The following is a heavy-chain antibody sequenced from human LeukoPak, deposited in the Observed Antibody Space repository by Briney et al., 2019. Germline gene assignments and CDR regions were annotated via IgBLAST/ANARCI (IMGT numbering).Heavy chain of an antibody. CDR3: ARGALYCSSTSCYPDC. CDR1: GFTFSDYY. J-gene: IGHJ4*02. CDR2: ISSSGTYI. V-gene: IGHV3-11*04. Sequence: GGSLRLSCAASGFTFSDYYMSWIRQAPGKGLEWVSYISSSGTYIYFADSVKGRFTISRDNAKNSLYLQMNSLRAEDTAVYYCARGALYCSSTSCYPDCWGQGTLVTVSS. D-gene: IGHD2-2*01.